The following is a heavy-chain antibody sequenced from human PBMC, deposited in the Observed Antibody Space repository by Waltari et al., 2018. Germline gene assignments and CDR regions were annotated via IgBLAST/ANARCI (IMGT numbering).Heavy chain of an antibody. V-gene: IGHV3-30*18. J-gene: IGHJ4*02. D-gene: IGHD3-16*01. CDR2: VGFDGRNK. CDR1: GFPFSSFA. Sequence: VQLVESGGGVVQHGRSLRLSCAASGFPFSSFAMHWGRRSPGKGLDWVAVVGFDGRNKFYAESVKGRFTISRDNSKNTLYLQMESLRAEDTAIYYCAKDVEGELYYFDNWGQGTLVTVSS. CDR3: AKDVEGELYYFDN.